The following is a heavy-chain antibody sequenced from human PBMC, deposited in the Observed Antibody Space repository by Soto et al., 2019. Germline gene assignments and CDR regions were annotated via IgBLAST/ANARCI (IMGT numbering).Heavy chain of an antibody. J-gene: IGHJ1*01. CDR2: IYHSGST. CDR1: GESLSRRGYY. D-gene: IGHD3-16*02. V-gene: IGHV4-31*03. Sequence: SQTLSVTSTVSGESLSRRGYYWTWIRQHPGKGLEWIGYIYHSGSTYYNPSLKSRLTISVDTSQKQFSLNLNSVTAADTAIYYCACLNDGYHRDVIFFCGQGTLVTGSS. CDR3: ACLNDGYHRDVIFF.